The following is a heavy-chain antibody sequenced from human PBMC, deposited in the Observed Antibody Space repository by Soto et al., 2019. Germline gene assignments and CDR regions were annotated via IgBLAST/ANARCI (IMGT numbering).Heavy chain of an antibody. CDR1: GGSISSGGYY. Sequence: QVQLQESGPGLVKPSQTLSLTCTVSGGSISSGGYYWIWIRQQPGQGREWNGYIYYSGSTYSNPSLKSRVTISVDPSKHQFSLKLSSVTAADTAVYYCASYGSGSYYNVAYWGQGTLVTVSS. CDR2: IYYSGST. CDR3: ASYGSGSYYNVAY. J-gene: IGHJ4*02. V-gene: IGHV4-31*03. D-gene: IGHD3-10*01.